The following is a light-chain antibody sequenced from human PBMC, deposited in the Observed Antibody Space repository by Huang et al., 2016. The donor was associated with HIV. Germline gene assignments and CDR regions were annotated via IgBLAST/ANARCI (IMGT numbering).Light chain of an antibody. V-gene: IGKV1-5*03. J-gene: IGKJ1*01. CDR1: QSISTW. CDR3: QQYKDYSQT. Sequence: DIQMTQSPSTLSASVGDRVTITCRASQSISTWVAWYQQKPGKAPNLLINEASNLERGVPSRFIGSGSGTECTLTISSLQPDDFATYFCQQYKDYSQTFGQGTKVDIK. CDR2: EAS.